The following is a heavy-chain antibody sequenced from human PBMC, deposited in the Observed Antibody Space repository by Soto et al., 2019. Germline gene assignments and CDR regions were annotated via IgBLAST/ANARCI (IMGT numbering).Heavy chain of an antibody. Sequence: QVQLVQSGAEMKKPGASVKVSCKASNYTFITYGITWVRQAPGQGLEWVGWITPYNGKTNYGQNFQGRVTMTADTSTSTAYMELRSLTTDDTVVYYCARDTSFYFDYWGQGTRVTVSS. CDR2: ITPYNGKT. V-gene: IGHV1-18*01. CDR1: NYTFITYG. D-gene: IGHD2-2*01. CDR3: ARDTSFYFDY. J-gene: IGHJ4*02.